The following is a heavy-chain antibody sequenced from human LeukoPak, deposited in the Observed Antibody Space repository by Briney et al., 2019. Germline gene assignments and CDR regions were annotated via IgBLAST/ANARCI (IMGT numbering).Heavy chain of an antibody. Sequence: PGGSLRLSCAASGFTFSSYGMHWVRQAPGKELEWVAVISYDGSNKYYADSVKGRFTISRDNSKNTLYLQMNSLRAEDTAVYYCAKDLARVVVVAATFDYWGQGTLVTVSS. CDR1: GFTFSSYG. CDR2: ISYDGSNK. CDR3: AKDLARVVVVAATFDY. V-gene: IGHV3-30*18. D-gene: IGHD2-15*01. J-gene: IGHJ4*02.